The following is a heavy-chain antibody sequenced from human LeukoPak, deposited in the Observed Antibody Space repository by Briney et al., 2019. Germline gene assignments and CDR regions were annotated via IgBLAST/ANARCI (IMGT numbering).Heavy chain of an antibody. CDR3: AKASTDLYCSSISCPFDY. Sequence: GGSLRLSCAASGFTFSSYAMSWVRQAPGKGLEWVSGISGSGGSTYYADSVKGRFTISRDNTRNTLYLQMNSLRAEDTALYYCAKASTDLYCSSISCPFDYWGQGTLVTVSS. D-gene: IGHD2-2*01. J-gene: IGHJ4*02. CDR1: GFTFSSYA. V-gene: IGHV3-23*01. CDR2: ISGSGGST.